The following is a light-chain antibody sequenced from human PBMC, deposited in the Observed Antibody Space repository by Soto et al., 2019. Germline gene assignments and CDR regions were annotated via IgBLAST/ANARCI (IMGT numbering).Light chain of an antibody. CDR3: QQYGSSPTYT. V-gene: IGKV3-20*01. CDR1: QSVSSSY. J-gene: IGKJ2*01. CDR2: GAS. Sequence: EIVLTQSPGTLSLSPGERATLSCRASQSVSSSYLAWYQQKPGQAPRLLIYGASGRATGIPDRFSGSGSGTDFTLTNSRLEPDDFAVYYCQQYGSSPTYTFGQGTKLEIK.